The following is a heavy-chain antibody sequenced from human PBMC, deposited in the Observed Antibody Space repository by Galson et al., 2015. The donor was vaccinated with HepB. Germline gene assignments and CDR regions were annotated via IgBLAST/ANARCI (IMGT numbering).Heavy chain of an antibody. D-gene: IGHD5-18*01. CDR1: GFTFSSYG. Sequence: SLRLSCAASGFTFSSYGMHWVRQAPGKGLEWVAVVSYDGSNKYYADSVKGRFTISRDNSKNTLYLQMYSLRAEDTAIYYCAKDGGRGYTYGPNWFDPWGQGTLVTVSS. CDR3: AKDGGRGYTYGPNWFDP. V-gene: IGHV3-30*18. J-gene: IGHJ5*02. CDR2: VSYDGSNK.